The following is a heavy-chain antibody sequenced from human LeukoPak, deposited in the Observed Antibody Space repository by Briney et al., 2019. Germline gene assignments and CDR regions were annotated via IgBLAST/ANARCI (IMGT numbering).Heavy chain of an antibody. D-gene: IGHD3-10*01. V-gene: IGHV4-38-2*02. CDR3: ARVKGEWFGDINWFDP. J-gene: IGHJ5*02. CDR1: GYSISSGYY. Sequence: PLETLSLTCTVSGYSISSGYYWGWIRPPPGKGLEWIGSIYHSGSTYYNPSLKSRVTISVDTSKNQFSLKLSSVTAADTAVYYCARVKGEWFGDINWFDPWGQGTLVTVSS. CDR2: IYHSGST.